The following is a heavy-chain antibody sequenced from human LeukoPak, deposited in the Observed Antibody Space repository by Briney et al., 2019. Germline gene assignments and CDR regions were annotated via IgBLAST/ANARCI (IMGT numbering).Heavy chain of an antibody. CDR2: ISWNSGSI. J-gene: IGHJ4*02. CDR3: AKDTYYDFW. Sequence: GGSLRLSCAASGFTFDDYATHWVRQAPGKGLEWVSGISWNSGSIGYADSVKGRFTISRDNAKNSLYLQMNSLRAEDTALYYCAKDTYYDFWWGQGTLVTVSS. CDR1: GFTFDDYA. D-gene: IGHD3-3*01. V-gene: IGHV3-9*01.